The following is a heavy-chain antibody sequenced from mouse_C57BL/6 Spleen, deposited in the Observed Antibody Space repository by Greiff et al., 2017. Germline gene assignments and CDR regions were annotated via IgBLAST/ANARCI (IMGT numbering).Heavy chain of an antibody. D-gene: IGHD1-1*01. V-gene: IGHV3-6*01. CDR1: GYSITSGYY. CDR3: ARGSSYRGAMDY. Sequence: EVQLQESGPGLVQPSQSLSLTCSVTGYSITSGYYWNWIRQFPGNKLEWMGYISYDGSNNYNPSLKNRISITRDTSKNQFFLKLNSVTTEDTATYYCARGSSYRGAMDYWGQGTSVTVSS. J-gene: IGHJ4*01. CDR2: ISYDGSN.